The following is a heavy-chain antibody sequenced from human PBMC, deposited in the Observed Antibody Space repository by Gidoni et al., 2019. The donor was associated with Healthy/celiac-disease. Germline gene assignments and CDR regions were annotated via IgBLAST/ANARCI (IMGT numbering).Heavy chain of an antibody. CDR1: GGSVSGYY. J-gene: IGHJ4*02. CDR3: AVVVSTASDYFDY. V-gene: IGHV4-34*01. CDR2: INHSGST. D-gene: IGHD2-21*01. Sequence: QVQLQQWGAGLLKPSETLSLTCAVYGGSVSGYYWSWIRQPPGKGLEWIGEINHSGSTNYNPSLKSRVTISVDTSKNQFSLKLSSVTAADTAVYYCAVVVSTASDYFDYWGQGTLVTVSS.